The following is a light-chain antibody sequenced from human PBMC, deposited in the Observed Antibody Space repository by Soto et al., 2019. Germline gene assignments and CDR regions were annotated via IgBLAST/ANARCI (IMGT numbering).Light chain of an antibody. CDR3: MQDLQTPRA. J-gene: IGKJ1*01. CDR2: LGS. V-gene: IGKV2-28*01. CDR1: QSLLHSNGYNY. Sequence: IVMPQSPLSLPVTPGEPASISCRSSQSLLHSNGYNYLDWYLQKPGQSPQLLIYLGSNRASGVPDRFSGSGSGTDFTLKISRVEDEDVGVYYCMQDLQTPRAFGQGTKVEIK.